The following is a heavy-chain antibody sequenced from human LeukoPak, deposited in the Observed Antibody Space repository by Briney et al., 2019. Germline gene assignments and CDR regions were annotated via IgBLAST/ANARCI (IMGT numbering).Heavy chain of an antibody. D-gene: IGHD3-22*01. V-gene: IGHV3-53*01. J-gene: IGHJ4*02. Sequence: GGSLRLSCAASGFTVDSNYLSWVRQAPGKGLEWVSTIYTGGNTYYAASVRGRFTISRDFSKNTVSLHMNSLRAEDTAMYYCARGGDSGYYDYFDYWGQGALVTVSS. CDR2: IYTGGNT. CDR3: ARGGDSGYYDYFDY. CDR1: GFTVDSNY.